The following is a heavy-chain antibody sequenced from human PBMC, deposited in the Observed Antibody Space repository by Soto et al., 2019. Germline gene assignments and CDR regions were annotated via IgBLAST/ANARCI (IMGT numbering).Heavy chain of an antibody. CDR2: IYYSGST. Sequence: TSETLSLTCTVSGGSISSSSYYWGWIRQPPGKGLEWIGSIYYSGSTYYNPSLKSRVTISVDTSKSQFSLKLSSVTAADTAVYYCATGKGDGYNYLYYYYGMDVWGQGTTVTVSS. D-gene: IGHD5-12*01. CDR3: ATGKGDGYNYLYYYYGMDV. J-gene: IGHJ6*02. CDR1: GGSISSSSYY. V-gene: IGHV4-39*01.